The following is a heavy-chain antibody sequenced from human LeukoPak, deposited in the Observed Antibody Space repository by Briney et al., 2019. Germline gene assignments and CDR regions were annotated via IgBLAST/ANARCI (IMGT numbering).Heavy chain of an antibody. J-gene: IGHJ4*02. D-gene: IGHD1-14*01. CDR2: ISGDGGST. V-gene: IGHV3-43*02. Sequence: PGRSLRLSCTTSGFTFGDYAMHWVRQAPGKGLEWVSLISGDGGSTYYADSVKGRFTISRDNSKNSLYLQMNSLRTEDTALYYCAKDFARPPGAFPDYWGQGTLVTVSS. CDR1: GFTFGDYA. CDR3: AKDFARPPGAFPDY.